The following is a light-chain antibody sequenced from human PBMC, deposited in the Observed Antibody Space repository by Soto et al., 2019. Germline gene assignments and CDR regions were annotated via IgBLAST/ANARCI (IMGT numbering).Light chain of an antibody. CDR3: QQYNNWPPYT. Sequence: EIVMTQSPATLSVSPGERATLSCRASQRVSSNLAWYQQKPGQAPRLLIYGASTRATGIPARFSGSGSGTEFTLTISILQSEDFAVYYCQQYNNWPPYTFGQGTKLEIK. V-gene: IGKV3-15*01. J-gene: IGKJ2*01. CDR2: GAS. CDR1: QRVSSN.